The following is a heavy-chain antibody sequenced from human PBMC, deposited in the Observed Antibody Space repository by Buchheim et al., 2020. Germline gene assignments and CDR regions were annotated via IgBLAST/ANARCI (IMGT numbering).Heavy chain of an antibody. V-gene: IGHV3-33*01. CDR3: ARDFGRSGSLFDY. CDR1: GFTFSSYG. D-gene: IGHD1-26*01. J-gene: IGHJ4*02. Sequence: QVQLVESGGGVVQPGRSLRLSCAASGFTFSSYGMHWVRQAPGKGLEWVAVIWYDGSNKYYADSVKGRFTISRDNSKNTLYLQMTSLRAEDTAVYYCARDFGRSGSLFDYWGQGTL. CDR2: IWYDGSNK.